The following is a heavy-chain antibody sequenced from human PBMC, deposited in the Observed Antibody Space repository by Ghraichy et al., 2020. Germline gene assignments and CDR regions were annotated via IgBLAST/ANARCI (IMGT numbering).Heavy chain of an antibody. Sequence: GGSLRLSCAASGFTFSSYSMNWVRQAPGKGLEWVAYITSRSNSIYYADSVKGRFTISRDNAKNSLFLQTKSLRAEDTAVYYCARGLTPYYGSGIGGTSPFDYWGQGTLVTVSS. J-gene: IGHJ4*02. CDR3: ARGLTPYYGSGIGGTSPFDY. V-gene: IGHV3-48*01. CDR1: GFTFSSYS. D-gene: IGHD3-10*01. CDR2: ITSRSNSI.